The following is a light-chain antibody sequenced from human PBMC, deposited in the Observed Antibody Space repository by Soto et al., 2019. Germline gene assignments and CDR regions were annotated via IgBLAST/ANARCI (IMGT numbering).Light chain of an antibody. J-gene: IGKJ2*01. CDR2: AAS. V-gene: IGKV1-39*01. CDR3: QQTYSAPNT. Sequence: DIQKTQSPSSLSASVGDRVTITCRASQSISAYLNWFQQKPGKAPDLLIYAASSLQSGVPSRFSGGGSGTDFTLSISSLQHEDFATYYCQQTYSAPNTFGQGTTLEIK. CDR1: QSISAY.